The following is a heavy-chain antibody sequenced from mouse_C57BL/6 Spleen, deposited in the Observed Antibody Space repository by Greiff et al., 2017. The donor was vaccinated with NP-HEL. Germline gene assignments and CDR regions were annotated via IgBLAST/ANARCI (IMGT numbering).Heavy chain of an antibody. V-gene: IGHV1-18*01. D-gene: IGHD1-1*01. CDR2: INPNNGGT. CDR1: GYTFTDYN. Sequence: EVQLQQSGPELVKPGASVKIPCKASGYTFTDYNMDWVKQNHGKSLEWIGDINPNNGGTIYNQKFKGKATLTVDKSSSTAYMELRSLTSEDTAVYYCARYDYGSNYFDYWGQGTTLTVSS. CDR3: ARYDYGSNYFDY. J-gene: IGHJ2*01.